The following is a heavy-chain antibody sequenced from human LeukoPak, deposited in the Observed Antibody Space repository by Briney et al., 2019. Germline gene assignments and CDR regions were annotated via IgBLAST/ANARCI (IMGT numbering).Heavy chain of an antibody. Sequence: SETLSLTCTVSGGSISSFYWSWIRHPAGKELEWIGRTYSSGTTNYNPSLKSRVTMSVDTSKNQFSLKLSSVTAADTAVYHCARVFSYYFYYMDIWGKGTTVTVSS. D-gene: IGHD3-9*01. J-gene: IGHJ6*03. CDR1: GGSISSFY. CDR2: TYSSGTT. CDR3: ARVFSYYFYYMDI. V-gene: IGHV4-4*07.